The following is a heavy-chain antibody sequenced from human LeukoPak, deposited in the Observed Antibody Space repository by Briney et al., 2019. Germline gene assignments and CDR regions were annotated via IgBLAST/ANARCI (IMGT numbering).Heavy chain of an antibody. CDR3: ASGSAGLQASRYYYYGMDV. Sequence: GGSLRLSCAASGFTFSSYSMNWVLQAPGKGLEWVSSISSSSSYIYYADSVKGRFTSSRDNAKNSLYLQMNSLRAEDTAVYYCASGSAGLQASRYYYYGMDVWGQGTTVTVSS. V-gene: IGHV3-21*01. J-gene: IGHJ6*02. D-gene: IGHD5-24*01. CDR2: ISSSSSYI. CDR1: GFTFSSYS.